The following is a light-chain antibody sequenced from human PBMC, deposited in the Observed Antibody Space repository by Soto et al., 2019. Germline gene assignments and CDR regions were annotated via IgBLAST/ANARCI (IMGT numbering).Light chain of an antibody. Sequence: DIQMTQSPSTLSASSGDRGTLTCRANQSVSTLLAWYPLKPGKAPDPLIYDASSLKSGVPARFSGRGSGTEFTLTISSLQPEDIATYYCQESYSTSFGQGTKVDIK. CDR1: QSVSTL. J-gene: IGKJ1*01. CDR2: DAS. CDR3: QESYSTS. V-gene: IGKV1-5*01.